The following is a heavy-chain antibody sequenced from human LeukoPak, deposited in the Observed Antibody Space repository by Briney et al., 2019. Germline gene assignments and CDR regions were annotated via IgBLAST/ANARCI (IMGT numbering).Heavy chain of an antibody. D-gene: IGHD2-21*02. CDR3: ARDQLSYCGGDCYWPLDY. CDR2: IYSGGST. V-gene: IGHV3-66*02. CDR1: GLTVSSNY. J-gene: IGHJ4*02. Sequence: PGGSLRLSCAASGLTVSSNYMNWVRQAPGKGLEWVSVIYSGGSTYYADSVKGRFTISRDNSKNTLYLQMNSLRAEDTAVYYCARDQLSYCGGDCYWPLDYWGQGTLVTVSS.